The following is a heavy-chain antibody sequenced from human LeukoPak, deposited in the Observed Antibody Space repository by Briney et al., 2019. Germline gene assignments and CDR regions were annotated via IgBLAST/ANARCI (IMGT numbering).Heavy chain of an antibody. D-gene: IGHD3-3*01. CDR1: GCSISSYY. J-gene: IGHJ2*01. CDR3: AVRNYDFWRGYYTIPNWYFDL. V-gene: IGHV4-59*03. Sequence: SETLSLTCTVSGCSISSYYWSWIRQPPGKGLEWIGYIYYSGSNNYNPSLKSRVTLSVDTSKSQFSLKLGSATAADAAVYYCAVRNYDFWRGYYTIPNWYFDLWGRGTLVTVSS. CDR2: IYYSGSN.